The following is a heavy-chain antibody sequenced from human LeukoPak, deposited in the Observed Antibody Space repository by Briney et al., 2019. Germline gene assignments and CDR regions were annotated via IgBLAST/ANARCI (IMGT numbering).Heavy chain of an antibody. J-gene: IGHJ4*02. V-gene: IGHV1-8*03. CDR2: MNPNSGNT. CDR1: GGTFSNYA. CDR3: AREGSDY. Sequence: ASVKVSCKASGGTFSNYAINWVRQATGQGLEWMGYMNPNSGNTGYAQKFQGRVTITSDTSISTAYMELSSLRSEDTAVYYCAREGSDYWGQGTLVTVSS.